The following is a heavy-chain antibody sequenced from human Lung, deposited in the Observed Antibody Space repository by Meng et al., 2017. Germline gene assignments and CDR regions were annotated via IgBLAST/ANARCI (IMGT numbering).Heavy chain of an antibody. CDR1: GFTFSTHW. Sequence: VQLVESGGGLVQPGGSLRRSCAASGFTFSTHWMHWVRQAPGKGLEWVSRITGDGSSTIYADSVQGRFTMSRDNAKNTLSLQMNSLRAEDTAVYYCARGGVTTDDWGQGTLVTVSS. CDR3: ARGGVTTDD. D-gene: IGHD4-17*01. V-gene: IGHV3-74*01. CDR2: ITGDGSST. J-gene: IGHJ4*02.